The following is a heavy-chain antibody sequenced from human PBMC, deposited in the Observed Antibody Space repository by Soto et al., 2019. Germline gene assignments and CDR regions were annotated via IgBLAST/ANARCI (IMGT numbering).Heavy chain of an antibody. CDR2: INPNADKT. Sequence: QVQLVQSGAEVKKPGASVKVSCKTSGYTFTTYDINWVRQATGQGLEWMGWINPNADKTGFAQKFQGRVTMTRGTSINTVYMELNNLRSEDTAVYYCARQRRGTWYYFDHWGQGTLVTVSS. CDR1: GYTFTTYD. D-gene: IGHD3-16*01. V-gene: IGHV1-8*01. J-gene: IGHJ4*02. CDR3: ARQRRGTWYYFDH.